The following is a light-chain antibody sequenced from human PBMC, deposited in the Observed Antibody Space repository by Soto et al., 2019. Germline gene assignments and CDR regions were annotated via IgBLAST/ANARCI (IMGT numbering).Light chain of an antibody. J-gene: IGKJ5*01. Sequence: EIDMTQSPATLSVSPGQIASLSCRSSQRVSTTVAWYHQKPGQAPRLLVYGAFTRATGIPARFSGSGAGTDFTLTISRLEPEDFATYYCQQANSFPITFGQGTRLEIK. CDR1: QRVSTT. V-gene: IGKV3-15*01. CDR3: QQANSFPIT. CDR2: GAF.